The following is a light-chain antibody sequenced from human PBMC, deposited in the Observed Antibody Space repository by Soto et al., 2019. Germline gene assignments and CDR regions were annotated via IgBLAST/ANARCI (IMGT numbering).Light chain of an antibody. V-gene: IGKV3-11*01. J-gene: IGKJ4*01. CDR1: QSVSSY. CDR2: DAS. Sequence: EIVMTQSPGTLSLCPGAQAAISCRASQSVSSYLAWFQQKPGQAPRLLIYDASKRATGIPARFSGSGSGTEFTLTISSLEPEDFAVYYCQQRSDWLTFGGGTKVDI. CDR3: QQRSDWLT.